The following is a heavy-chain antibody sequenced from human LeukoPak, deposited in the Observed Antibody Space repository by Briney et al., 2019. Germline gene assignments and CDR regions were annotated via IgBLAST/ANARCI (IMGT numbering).Heavy chain of an antibody. CDR1: GFTFSSYA. CDR3: AKDGGSGWSTQPHYFDY. D-gene: IGHD6-19*01. V-gene: IGHV3-30-3*02. Sequence: GRSLRLSCAASGFTFSSYAMHWVRQAPGKGLEWVAVISYDGSNKYYADSVKGRFTISRDNSKNTLYLQMNSLRAEDTAVYYCAKDGGSGWSTQPHYFDYWGQGTLVTVSS. J-gene: IGHJ4*02. CDR2: ISYDGSNK.